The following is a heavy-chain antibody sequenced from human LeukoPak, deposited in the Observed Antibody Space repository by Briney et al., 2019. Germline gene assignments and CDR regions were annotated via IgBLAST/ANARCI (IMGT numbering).Heavy chain of an antibody. Sequence: GGSLRLSCAASGFTFSSYAMSWVRQAPGKGLEWVSAISGSGGSTCYADSVKGRFTISRDNSKNTLYLQMNSLRAEDTAVYYCAKDLVRDYTGGVDYWGQGTLVTVSS. V-gene: IGHV3-23*01. CDR3: AKDLVRDYTGGVDY. D-gene: IGHD3-16*01. CDR2: ISGSGGST. J-gene: IGHJ4*02. CDR1: GFTFSSYA.